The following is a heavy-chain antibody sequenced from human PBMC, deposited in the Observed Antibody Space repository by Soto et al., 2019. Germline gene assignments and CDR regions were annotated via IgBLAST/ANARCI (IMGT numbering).Heavy chain of an antibody. V-gene: IGHV3-23*01. CDR3: AEYSYLYHDSLCVLVDN. D-gene: IGHD3-22*01. J-gene: IGHJ4*02. CDR1: GFTFNIYA. Sequence: EVQLLESGGDLIQPGGSLRLSCAASGFTFNIYAMTWVRKAPGKGLEWVSAISRYGDFTYYADSVEGRFTISRDNSTIRVYLRIISRRAVATAVYYCAEYSYLYHDSLCVLVDNWGQGPLVTDSS. CDR2: ISRYGDFT.